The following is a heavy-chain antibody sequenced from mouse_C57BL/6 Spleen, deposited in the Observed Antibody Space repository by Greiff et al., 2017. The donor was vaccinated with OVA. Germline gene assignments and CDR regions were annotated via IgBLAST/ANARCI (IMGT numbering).Heavy chain of an antibody. J-gene: IGHJ3*01. CDR3: ARWAAQATLAWFAY. V-gene: IGHV1-22*01. D-gene: IGHD3-2*02. Sequence: EVQLQQSGPELVKPGASVKMSCKASGYTFTDYNMHWVKQSHGKSLEWIGYINPNNGGTSYNQKFKGKATLTVNKSSSTAYMGLRSLTSEDSAVYYCARWAAQATLAWFAYWGQGTLVTVSA. CDR1: GYTFTDYN. CDR2: INPNNGGT.